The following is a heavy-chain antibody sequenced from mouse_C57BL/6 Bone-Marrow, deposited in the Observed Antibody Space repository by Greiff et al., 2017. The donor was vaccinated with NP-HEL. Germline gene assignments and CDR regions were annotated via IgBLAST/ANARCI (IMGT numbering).Heavy chain of an antibody. Sequence: QVHVKQSGAELAKPGASVKLSCKASGYTFTSYWMHWVKQRPGQGLEWIGYINPSSGYTKYNQKFKDKATLTADKSSSTAYMQLSSLTYEDSAVYYCLYGNYVGYFDVWGTGTTVTVSS. CDR2: INPSSGYT. J-gene: IGHJ1*03. CDR1: GYTFTSYW. V-gene: IGHV1-7*01. D-gene: IGHD2-1*01. CDR3: LYGNYVGYFDV.